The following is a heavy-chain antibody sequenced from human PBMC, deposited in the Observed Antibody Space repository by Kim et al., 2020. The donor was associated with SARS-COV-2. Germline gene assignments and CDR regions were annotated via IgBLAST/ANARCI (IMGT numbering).Heavy chain of an antibody. D-gene: IGHD3-10*01. Sequence: GGSLRLSCAASGFTFSSYAMHWVRQAPGKGLEWVAVMSYDGSNKYYADSVKGRFTISRDNSKNTLYLQMNSLRAEDTAVYYCARDRERFGELLQFDYWGQGTLVTVSS. CDR1: GFTFSSYA. CDR2: MSYDGSNK. CDR3: ARDRERFGELLQFDY. V-gene: IGHV3-30*04. J-gene: IGHJ4*02.